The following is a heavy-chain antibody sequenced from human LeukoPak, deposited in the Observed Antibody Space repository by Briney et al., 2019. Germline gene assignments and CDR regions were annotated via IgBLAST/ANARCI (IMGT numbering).Heavy chain of an antibody. J-gene: IGHJ4*02. CDR3: ATDRPLHYYDSSGYYY. Sequence: ASVKVSCKASGYTFTGYHMHWVRQVPGQGLEWMGWINPNSGGTNYAQKFQGRVTMTRDTSISTAYMELSRLRSDDTAVYYCATDRPLHYYDSSGYYYWGQGTLVTVSS. D-gene: IGHD3-22*01. CDR2: INPNSGGT. CDR1: GYTFTGYH. V-gene: IGHV1-2*02.